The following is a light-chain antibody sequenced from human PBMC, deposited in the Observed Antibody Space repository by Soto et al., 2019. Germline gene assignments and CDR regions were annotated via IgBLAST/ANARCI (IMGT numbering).Light chain of an antibody. Sequence: EILLTQSPATLSLSPGDSATLSCRASQRVSRNVAWYQQNPGQAPRLLISAASTGAAGVPARFNAAGSGTVFTLTISSLQSEDFAIYYCQQYNTWPRTFGQGTKVE. J-gene: IGKJ1*01. V-gene: IGKV3D-15*01. CDR3: QQYNTWPRT. CDR2: AAS. CDR1: QRVSRN.